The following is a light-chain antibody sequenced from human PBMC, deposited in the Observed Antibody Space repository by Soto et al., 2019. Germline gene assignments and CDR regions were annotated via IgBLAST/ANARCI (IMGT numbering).Light chain of an antibody. CDR3: QQYYSYPIT. CDR2: AAS. Sequence: IRMNQSPSSFSASTGDRVTITCRASQGISSYLAWYQQKPGKAPKLLIYAASTLQSGVPSRFSGSGSGTDFTLTISCLQSEDFATYYCQQYYSYPITFGQGTRLEIK. V-gene: IGKV1-8*01. CDR1: QGISSY. J-gene: IGKJ5*01.